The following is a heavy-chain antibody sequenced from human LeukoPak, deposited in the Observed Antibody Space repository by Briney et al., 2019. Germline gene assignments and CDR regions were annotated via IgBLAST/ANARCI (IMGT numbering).Heavy chain of an antibody. CDR2: INHSGST. CDR1: GGSFSGYY. CDR3: ARPPCSGGSCYFDY. D-gene: IGHD2-15*01. V-gene: IGHV4-34*01. Sequence: SETLSLTCAVYGGSFSGYYWSWIRQPPGKGLEWIGEINHSGSTNYNPSLKSRVTISVDTSKNQFSLKLSSVTAADTAVYYCARPPCSGGSCYFDYRGQGTLVTVSS. J-gene: IGHJ4*02.